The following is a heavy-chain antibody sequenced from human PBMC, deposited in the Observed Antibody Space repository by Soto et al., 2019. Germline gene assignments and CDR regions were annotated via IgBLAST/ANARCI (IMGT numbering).Heavy chain of an antibody. Sequence: EQKNPGQGLEWMGIINPSGGSTSYAQKFQGRVTMTRDTSTSTVYMELSSLRSEDTAVYYCSRVTRELELPGGSFDRWGRGTVV. CDR3: SRVTRELELPGGSFDR. CDR2: INPSGGST. J-gene: IGHJ5*02. D-gene: IGHD1-7*01. V-gene: IGHV1-46*01.